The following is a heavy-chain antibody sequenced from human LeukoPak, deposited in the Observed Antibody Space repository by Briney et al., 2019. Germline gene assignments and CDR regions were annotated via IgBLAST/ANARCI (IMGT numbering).Heavy chain of an antibody. D-gene: IGHD2-21*01. CDR2: IGWNSGGI. CDR1: GFTFDDYA. J-gene: IGHJ4*02. CDR3: AKPRALLVIGGDH. Sequence: PGRSLRLSCAASGFTFDDYAMHWVRQAPGKGLEWVSGIGWNSGGIVYADSAKGRFTISRDNSKNTLYLQMNSLRAEDTAVYYCAKPRALLVIGGDHWGQGSLVTVSS. V-gene: IGHV3-9*01.